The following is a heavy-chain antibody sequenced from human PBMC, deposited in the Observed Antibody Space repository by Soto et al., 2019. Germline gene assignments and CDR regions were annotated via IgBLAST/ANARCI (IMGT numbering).Heavy chain of an antibody. D-gene: IGHD1-26*01. CDR2: IRRNAYGGTA. J-gene: IGHJ4*02. Sequence: EVQLVESGGGLVQPGRSLRLSCAASGFTFGDALMTWFRQAPGKGLEWVGFIRRNAYGGTAEYAASVQGRFTISRDDSKSIAYLQMNSLKTDDTAVYYCARGELYWGQGTLVTVSS. CDR3: ARGELY. V-gene: IGHV3-49*03. CDR1: GFTFGDAL.